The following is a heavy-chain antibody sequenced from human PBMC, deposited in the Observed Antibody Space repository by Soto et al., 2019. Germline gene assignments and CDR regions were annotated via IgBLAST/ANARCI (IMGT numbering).Heavy chain of an antibody. CDR3: ARRAGDYVWGTYRLPDYYYGMDV. Sequence: QVQLQESGPGLVKPSETLSLTCTVSGGSISNYYWSWIRQPPGKGLEWLGYIYYSGSTNYNPSIKSRGTISVDTSKYQSSLELSSVTAADTAVYYFARRAGDYVWGTYRLPDYYYGMDVWGQGTTVTVSS. J-gene: IGHJ6*02. D-gene: IGHD3-16*02. V-gene: IGHV4-59*01. CDR1: GGSISNYY. CDR2: IYYSGST.